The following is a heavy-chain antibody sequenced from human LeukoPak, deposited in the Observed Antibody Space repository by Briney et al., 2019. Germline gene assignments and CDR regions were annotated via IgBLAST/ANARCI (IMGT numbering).Heavy chain of an antibody. Sequence: PSETLSLTCTVSGGSISSSNYYWGWIRQPPGKGLEWIGSIYYSGSTSYNPSLKSRVTISVDTSKNQFSLKLSSVTAADTAVYYCARVGPRGYYDSSGYYGNYYMDVWGKGTTVTVSS. CDR3: ARVGPRGYYDSSGYYGNYYMDV. V-gene: IGHV4-39*07. J-gene: IGHJ6*03. CDR1: GGSISSSNYY. CDR2: IYYSGST. D-gene: IGHD3-22*01.